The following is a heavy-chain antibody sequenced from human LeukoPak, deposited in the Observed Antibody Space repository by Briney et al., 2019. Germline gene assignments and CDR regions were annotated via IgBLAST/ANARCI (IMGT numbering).Heavy chain of an antibody. D-gene: IGHD2-8*01. CDR1: GGSISSSSYY. J-gene: IGHJ5*02. V-gene: IGHV4-39*01. CDR3: ARQVLMVYAVWGYNWFDP. CDR2: TYYSGST. Sequence: PSETLSLTCTVSGGSISSSSYYWGWIRQPPGKGLEWIGSTYYSGSTYYNPSLKSRVTISVDTSKNQFSLKLSSVTAADTAVYYCARQVLMVYAVWGYNWFDPWGQGTLVTVSS.